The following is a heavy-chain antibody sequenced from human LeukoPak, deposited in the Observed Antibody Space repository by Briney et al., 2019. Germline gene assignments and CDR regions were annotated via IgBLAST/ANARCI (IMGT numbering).Heavy chain of an antibody. CDR1: GGSISSYY. D-gene: IGHD3-10*01. CDR2: IYYSGST. CDR3: ARQRRYGSGSYPFDY. J-gene: IGHJ4*02. Sequence: PSETLSLTCTVSGGSISSYYWSWIRQPPGKGLERIGYIYYSGSTNYNPSLKSRVTISVDTSKNQFSLKLSSVTAADTAVYYCARQRRYGSGSYPFDYWGQGTLVTVSS. V-gene: IGHV4-59*08.